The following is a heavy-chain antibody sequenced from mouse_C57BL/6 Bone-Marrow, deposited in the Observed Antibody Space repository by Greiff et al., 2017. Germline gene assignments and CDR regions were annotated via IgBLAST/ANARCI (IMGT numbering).Heavy chain of an antibody. CDR1: GYTFTSYW. J-gene: IGHJ2*01. V-gene: IGHV1-5*01. Sequence: DVKLQESGTVLARPGASVKMSCKTSGYTFTSYWMHWVKQRPGQGLEWIGAIYPGNSDTSYNQKFKGKAKLTAVTSASTAYMELSSLTNEDSAVYYCTRSDGSSPYYFDYWGQGTTLTVSS. CDR2: IYPGNSDT. CDR3: TRSDGSSPYYFDY. D-gene: IGHD1-1*01.